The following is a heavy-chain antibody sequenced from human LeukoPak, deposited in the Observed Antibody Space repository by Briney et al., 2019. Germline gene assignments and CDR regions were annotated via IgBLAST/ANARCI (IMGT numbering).Heavy chain of an antibody. CDR3: ARRGNYYDSSGISPGY. J-gene: IGHJ4*02. CDR2: INTNTGNP. D-gene: IGHD3-22*01. V-gene: IGHV7-4-1*02. CDR1: GYTFTSYA. Sequence: ASVKVSCKASGYTFTSYAMNWVRQAPGQGLEWMGWINTNTGNPTYAQGFTGRFVFSLDTSVSTAYLQISSLKAEDTVVYYCARRGNYYDSSGISPGYWGQGTLVTVSS.